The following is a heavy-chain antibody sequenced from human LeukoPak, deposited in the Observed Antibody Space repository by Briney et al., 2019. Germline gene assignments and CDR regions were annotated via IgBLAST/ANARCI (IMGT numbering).Heavy chain of an antibody. CDR2: INTNTGNP. V-gene: IGHV7-4-1*02. CDR1: GYSLTHYA. Sequence: ASVKVSCKASGYSLTHYAMNWVRQAPGQGLEWMGWINTNTGNPTYAQGFTGRFVFSLDTSVSTAYLQISSLKAEDTAVYYCARAPDILTGYYRDYGMDVWGQGTTVTVSS. D-gene: IGHD3-9*01. CDR3: ARAPDILTGYYRDYGMDV. J-gene: IGHJ6*02.